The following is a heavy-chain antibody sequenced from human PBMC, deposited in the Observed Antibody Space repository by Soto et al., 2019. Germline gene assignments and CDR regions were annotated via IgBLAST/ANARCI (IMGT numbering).Heavy chain of an antibody. V-gene: IGHV4-4*07. CDR2: IFDSGGT. J-gene: IGHJ4*02. D-gene: IGHD3-22*01. Sequence: PSETLSLTCTVSGGSITSYFWSWIRQPAGKGLEWIGRIFDSGGTNYNPSLKSRVTMSVDTSKNQFSLKLSSVTAADTAVYYCARENYYFDTDGYYYLFDYWGQGSLVTVS. CDR1: GGSITSYF. CDR3: ARENYYFDTDGYYYLFDY.